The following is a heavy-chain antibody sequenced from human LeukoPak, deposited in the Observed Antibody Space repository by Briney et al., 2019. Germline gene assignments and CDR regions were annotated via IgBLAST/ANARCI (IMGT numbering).Heavy chain of an antibody. J-gene: IGHJ4*02. V-gene: IGHV3-21*04. CDR3: ARVPSSGYYIYFDY. D-gene: IGHD3-22*01. CDR2: ISSSSSYI. Sequence: GGSLRLSCAASGFTFSSYSMNWVRQAPGKGLEWVSSISSSSSYIYYADSVKGRFTISRDNAKNSLYLQMNSLRAEDTAVYYCARVPSSGYYIYFDYWGQGTLVTVSS. CDR1: GFTFSSYS.